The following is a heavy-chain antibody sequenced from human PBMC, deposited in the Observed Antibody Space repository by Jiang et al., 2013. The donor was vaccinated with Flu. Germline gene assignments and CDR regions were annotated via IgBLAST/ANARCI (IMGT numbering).Heavy chain of an antibody. CDR3: ARVGTTWDFDL. Sequence: PTQTLTLTCTFSGFSLSSNEFRVSWIRQPPGKALEWLARIDWDDDKFYSTSLRTRLTISKDTSKNQVVLTMTNMDPVDTATYYCARVGTTWDFDLWGRGTLVTVSS. D-gene: IGHD1-26*01. J-gene: IGHJ2*01. V-gene: IGHV2-70*04. CDR1: GFSLSSNEFR. CDR2: IDWDDDK.